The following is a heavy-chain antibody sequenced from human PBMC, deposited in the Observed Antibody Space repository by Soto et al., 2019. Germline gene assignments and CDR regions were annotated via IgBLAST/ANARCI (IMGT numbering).Heavy chain of an antibody. D-gene: IGHD6-19*01. J-gene: IGHJ6*02. CDR2: TYYRSNWRH. V-gene: IGHV6-1*01. Sequence: SQSLSLTCAISGDSVSSNTAAWNWIRSSPSRGLEWLGRTYYRSNWRHDYAVSVKSRITVNPDTSKNQFSLQLNSVTPEDTAVYYCARGPGAVAGYYYGMDVWGQGTTVTASS. CDR1: GDSVSSNTAA. CDR3: ARGPGAVAGYYYGMDV.